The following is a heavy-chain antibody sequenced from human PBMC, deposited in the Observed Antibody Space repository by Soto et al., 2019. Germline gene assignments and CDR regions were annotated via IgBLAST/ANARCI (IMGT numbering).Heavy chain of an antibody. V-gene: IGHV3-23*01. D-gene: IGHD2-2*01. J-gene: IGHJ6*02. Sequence: PGGSLRLSCAASGFTFSSYAMSWVRQAPGKGLEWVSAISGSGGSTYYADSVKGRFTISRDNSKNTLYLQMNSLRAEDTALYYCATKGGRTHRNYYYGMDVWGQGTTVTVSS. CDR1: GFTFSSYA. CDR2: ISGSGGST. CDR3: ATKGGRTHRNYYYGMDV.